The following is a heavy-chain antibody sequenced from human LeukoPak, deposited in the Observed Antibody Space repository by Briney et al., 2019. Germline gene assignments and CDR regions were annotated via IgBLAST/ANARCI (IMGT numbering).Heavy chain of an antibody. V-gene: IGHV4-4*08. CDR3: ARGSSYYMDV. CDR2: IYTNGIP. CDR1: GGSISSYY. D-gene: IGHD3-10*01. Sequence: SETLSLTCTVSGGSISSYYWSWIRQPPGKGLEWIGRIYTNGIPNYSPSLKSRITISLDTSKNQFSLKMNSVTAADTALYYCARGSSYYMDVWGKGTTVTVSS. J-gene: IGHJ6*03.